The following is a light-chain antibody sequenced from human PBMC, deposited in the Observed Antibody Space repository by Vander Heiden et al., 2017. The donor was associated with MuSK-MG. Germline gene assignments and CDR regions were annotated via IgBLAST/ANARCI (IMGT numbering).Light chain of an antibody. Sequence: DIQMTQPPSSLSASVGDRVTITCQASQDISNYLNWDQQKPGKAPKLLIYDADNVERGVPARFSGSGAGRDFTFTISSLQPEDIATYYSQQDDNLLTFGGGTKVEIK. CDR2: DAD. CDR1: QDISNY. J-gene: IGKJ4*01. CDR3: QQDDNLLT. V-gene: IGKV1-33*01.